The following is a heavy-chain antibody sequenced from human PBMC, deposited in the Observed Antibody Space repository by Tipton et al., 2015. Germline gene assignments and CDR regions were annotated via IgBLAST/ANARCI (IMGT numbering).Heavy chain of an antibody. V-gene: IGHV1-8*02. CDR1: GYTFTGFY. CDR2: MNPKSGHT. CDR3: ARRYCFGSYCDSGCFFYLAV. J-gene: IGHJ6*02. D-gene: IGHD3-22*01. Sequence: SGAEEKKPGASVNVSCKASGYTFTGFYMHWVRHAPGQGLEGKGWMNPKSGHTGIAQKFQGRVSMTRNESIDTAYLNLARLRSEDSAIYYCARRYCFGSYCDSGCFFYLAVWGQWTTV.